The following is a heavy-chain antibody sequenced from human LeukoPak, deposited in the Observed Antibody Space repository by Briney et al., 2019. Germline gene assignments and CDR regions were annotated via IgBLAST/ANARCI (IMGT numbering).Heavy chain of an antibody. D-gene: IGHD3-22*01. J-gene: IGHJ4*02. CDR2: ISDSGGRT. Sequence: GGSLRLSCAVSGITLSNYGMSWVRQAPGKGLEWVAGISDSGGRTNYADSVKGRFTISRNNPKNTLYLQMNSLRAEDTAVYFCAKRGVVIRVILVGFHKEANYFDSWGQGALVTVSS. V-gene: IGHV3-23*01. CDR3: AKRGVVIRVILVGFHKEANYFDS. CDR1: GITLSNYG.